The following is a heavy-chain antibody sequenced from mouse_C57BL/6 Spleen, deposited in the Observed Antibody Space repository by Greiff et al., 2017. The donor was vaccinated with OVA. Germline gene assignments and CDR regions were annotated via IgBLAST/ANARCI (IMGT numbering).Heavy chain of an antibody. CDR3: TRGSRYEDYAMDY. Sequence: EVKLVESGGGLVQPGGSMKLSCAASGFTFSDAWMDWVRQSPEKGLEWVAEIRNKANNHATYYAESVKGRFTISRDDSKSSVYLQMHSLRAEDTGIYYCTRGSRYEDYAMDYWGQGTSVTVSS. V-gene: IGHV6-6*01. CDR1: GFTFSDAW. D-gene: IGHD1-1*01. CDR2: IRNKANNHAT. J-gene: IGHJ4*01.